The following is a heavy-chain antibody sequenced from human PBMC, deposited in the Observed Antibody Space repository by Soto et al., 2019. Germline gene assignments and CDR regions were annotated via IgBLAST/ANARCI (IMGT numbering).Heavy chain of an antibody. J-gene: IGHJ6*02. D-gene: IGHD3-10*01. CDR2: ISYDGILK. CDR1: GFTFSAFG. CDR3: AKDFKVSGGHYGSLNYYYGMDV. Sequence: LRLSCAASGFTFSAFGMHWVRQAPGKGLEWVAIISYDGILKYYADSVKGRFTISRDTSKGALYLQMNSLRPEDTAVYYCAKDFKVSGGHYGSLNYYYGMDVWGQGTTVTVSS. V-gene: IGHV3-30*18.